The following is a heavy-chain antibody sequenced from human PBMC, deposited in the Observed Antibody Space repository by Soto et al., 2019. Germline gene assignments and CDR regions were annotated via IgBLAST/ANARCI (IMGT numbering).Heavy chain of an antibody. J-gene: IGHJ3*02. D-gene: IGHD6-19*01. V-gene: IGHV4-31*03. CDR2: IYYSGST. CDR1: GGSISSGGYY. CDR3: ARDLGGWDAFDI. Sequence: SETLSLTCTVSGGSISSGGYYWSWIRQHPGKGLEWIGYIYYSGSTYYNPSLKSRVTISVDTSKNQFSLKLSSVTAADTAVYYCARDLGGWDAFDIWGQGTMVTVSS.